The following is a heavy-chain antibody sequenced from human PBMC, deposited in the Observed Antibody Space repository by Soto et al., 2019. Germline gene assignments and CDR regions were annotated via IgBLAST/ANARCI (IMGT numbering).Heavy chain of an antibody. CDR3: ARATGTQVRGVTFGMDV. CDR1: GGSISSGGYY. Sequence: SETLSLTCTVSGGSISSGGYYWSWIRQHPGKGLEWIGYIYYSGSTYYNPSLKSRVTISVDTSKNQFSLKLSSVTAADTAVYYCARATGTQVRGVTFGMDVWGQGTTVTVSS. D-gene: IGHD3-10*01. J-gene: IGHJ6*02. V-gene: IGHV4-31*03. CDR2: IYYSGST.